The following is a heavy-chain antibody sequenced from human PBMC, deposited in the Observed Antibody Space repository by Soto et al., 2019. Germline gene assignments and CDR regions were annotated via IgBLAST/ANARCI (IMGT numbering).Heavy chain of an antibody. Sequence: QVQLQESGPGLVKPSETLSLTCAVSGDSISSYRWSWIRQPPGKGLEWIGYIDYSGNTNDNPSLKSRPPRSAHTTKNLISLQLSSVTAADTAVYFCEKAGDYYGSVSRHDTIFDYWGQGTLVIVSS. CDR1: GDSISSYR. J-gene: IGHJ4*02. CDR2: IDYSGNT. CDR3: EKAGDYYGSVSRHDTIFDY. V-gene: IGHV4-59*01. D-gene: IGHD3-10*01.